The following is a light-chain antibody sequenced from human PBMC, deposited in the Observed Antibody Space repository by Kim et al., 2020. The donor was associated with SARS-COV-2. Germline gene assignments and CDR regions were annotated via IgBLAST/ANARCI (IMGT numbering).Light chain of an antibody. J-gene: IGLJ1*01. V-gene: IGLV1-44*01. CDR3: AAWDDSLNGYV. Sequence: GQGVTTSWSGSSSKIGSNTVNWYPQLPGTAPQRLIYSNNQRPSGVPGRFSGSKSGTSASLAISGLQSEDEAGYYLAAWDDSLNGYVLGTGTKVTVL. CDR1: SSKIGSNT. CDR2: SNN.